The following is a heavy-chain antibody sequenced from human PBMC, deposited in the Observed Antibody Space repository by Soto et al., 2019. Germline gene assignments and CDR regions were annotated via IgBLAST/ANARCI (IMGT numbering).Heavy chain of an antibody. D-gene: IGHD2-2*01. CDR1: GGTFSSYA. V-gene: IGHV1-69*01. J-gene: IGHJ3*02. CDR3: ARVKEYCSSTSCSSDAFDI. CDR2: IIPIFGTA. Sequence: QVQLVQSGAEVKKPGSSVKVSCKASGGTFSSYAISWVRQAPGQGLEWMGGIIPIFGTANYAQKFQGRVTITADESTSTAYMELSSLRSEDTAVYYCARVKEYCSSTSCSSDAFDIWGQGTMVTVSS.